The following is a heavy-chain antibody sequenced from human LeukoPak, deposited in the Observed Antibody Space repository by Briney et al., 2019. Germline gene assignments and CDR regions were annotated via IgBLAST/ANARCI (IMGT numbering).Heavy chain of an antibody. CDR1: GGSISSSSYY. CDR3: ARQLPNYYYYYYMDV. CDR2: IYYSAST. V-gene: IGHV4-39*01. J-gene: IGHJ6*03. D-gene: IGHD1-26*01. Sequence: SETLSLTCTVSGGSISSSSYYWGWIRQPRGKGLEWIGCIYYSASTYSNPSLKSRVTISVDTSKNQFSLKLSSVTAADTAVYYCARQLPNYYYYYYMDVWGKGTTVTVSS.